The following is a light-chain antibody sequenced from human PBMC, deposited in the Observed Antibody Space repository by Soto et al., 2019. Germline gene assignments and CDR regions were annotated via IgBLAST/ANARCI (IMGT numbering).Light chain of an antibody. J-gene: IGLJ2*01. CDR1: SGSIASNY. CDR3: QSYDSSNYVV. V-gene: IGLV6-57*04. Sequence: NFMLTQPHSVSESPGKTVTISCTRSSGSIASNYVQWYQQRPGSAPTTVIYEDNQRPSGVPDRFSGSIDSSSNSASLTLSGLKTEDEADYYCQSYDSSNYVVFGGGTKVTVL. CDR2: EDN.